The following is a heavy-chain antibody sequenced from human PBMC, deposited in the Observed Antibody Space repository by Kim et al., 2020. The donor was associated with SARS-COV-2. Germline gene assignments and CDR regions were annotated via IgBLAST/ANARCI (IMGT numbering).Heavy chain of an antibody. Sequence: QKFQGRVTITRDASASTAYMGLSSLGSEDTAVYYCARGGTTRNGGYYFDYWGQGALVTVSS. J-gene: IGHJ4*02. D-gene: IGHD1-1*01. CDR3: ARGGTTRNGGYYFDY. V-gene: IGHV1-3*01.